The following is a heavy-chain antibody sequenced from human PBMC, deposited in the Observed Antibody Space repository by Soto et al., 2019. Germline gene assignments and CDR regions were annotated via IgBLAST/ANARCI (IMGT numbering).Heavy chain of an antibody. V-gene: IGHV3-7*04. Sequence: GGSLRLACAASGFTFSSYWMSGVRQAPGKGLEWVANIKQDGSEKYYVDSVKGRFTISRDNAKNSLYLQMNSLRAEDTAVYYCARIDSSGWIGPVCHYMDVWGKGTTVTVSS. CDR1: GFTFSSYW. D-gene: IGHD6-19*01. J-gene: IGHJ6*03. CDR2: IKQDGSEK. CDR3: ARIDSSGWIGPVCHYMDV.